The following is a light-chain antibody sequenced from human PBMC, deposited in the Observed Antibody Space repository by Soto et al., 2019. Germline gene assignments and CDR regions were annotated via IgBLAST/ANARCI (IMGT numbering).Light chain of an antibody. V-gene: IGKV2-30*01. CDR2: RVS. CDR3: MQGSHWPWT. Sequence: DAVLTQSPLSLPVTLGQPASVSCRSSQSLVYTDGSTSLHWFRQRPGQSPRSLIYRVSNRIAGVTDRVSGSGSGTDFTREISRVEAEDVGVDYCMQGSHWPWTFGQGTKVEI. CDR1: QSLVYTDGSTS. J-gene: IGKJ1*01.